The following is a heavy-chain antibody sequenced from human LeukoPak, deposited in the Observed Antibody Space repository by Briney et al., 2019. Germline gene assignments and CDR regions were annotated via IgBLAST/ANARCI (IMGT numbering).Heavy chain of an antibody. CDR2: IYYSGST. CDR3: ARAVTGTTRFGNWFDP. CDR1: GGSISSYY. V-gene: IGHV4-59*01. D-gene: IGHD1-7*01. J-gene: IGHJ5*02. Sequence: SETLSLTCTVSGGSISSYYWSWIRQPPGKGLEWIGYIYYSGSTNYNPSLKSRVTISVDTSKNQFSLKLSSATAADTAVYYCARAVTGTTRFGNWFDPWGQGTLVTVSS.